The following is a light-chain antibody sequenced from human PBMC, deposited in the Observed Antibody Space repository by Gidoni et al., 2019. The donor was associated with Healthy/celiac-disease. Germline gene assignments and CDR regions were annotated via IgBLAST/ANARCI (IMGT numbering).Light chain of an antibody. CDR2: EGS. CDR1: SSDVGSYNL. CDR3: CSYAGSSV. J-gene: IGLJ2*01. Sequence: QSALTQPASVSGSPGQSITISCTGTSSDVGSYNLVSWYQQHPGKAPKPMIYEGSKRPSGVSNRFSGSKPGNTASLTISGLQAEDEADYYCCSYAGSSVFGGGTKLTVL. V-gene: IGLV2-23*01.